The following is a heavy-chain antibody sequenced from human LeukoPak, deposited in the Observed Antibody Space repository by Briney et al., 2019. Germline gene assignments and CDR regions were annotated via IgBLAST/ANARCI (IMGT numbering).Heavy chain of an antibody. J-gene: IGHJ5*02. Sequence: PGGSLRLSCAASGFTFSSYAMHWVRQAPGKGLEWVSYISSSGSTIYYADSVKGRFTISRDNAKNSLYLQMNSLRAEDTAVYYCAREGAAGYAQNWFDPWGQGTLVTVSS. CDR2: ISSSGSTI. CDR1: GFTFSSYA. V-gene: IGHV3-48*04. CDR3: AREGAAGYAQNWFDP. D-gene: IGHD5-12*01.